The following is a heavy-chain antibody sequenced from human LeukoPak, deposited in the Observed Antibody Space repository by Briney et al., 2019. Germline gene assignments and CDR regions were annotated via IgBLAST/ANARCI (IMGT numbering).Heavy chain of an antibody. D-gene: IGHD3-22*01. CDR3: ARERDYYDNYYFDY. CDR1: GFSFSSYT. Sequence: PGGSLTLSCAASGFSFSSYTMHWVRHAPRKGLQWVAVMSYDGSNKYYADSLNGRFTISSDNSKNTLYLQLNSVGAEDTAVYYCARERDYYDNYYFDYWGQGTLVTVSS. CDR2: MSYDGSNK. J-gene: IGHJ4*02. V-gene: IGHV3-30-3*01.